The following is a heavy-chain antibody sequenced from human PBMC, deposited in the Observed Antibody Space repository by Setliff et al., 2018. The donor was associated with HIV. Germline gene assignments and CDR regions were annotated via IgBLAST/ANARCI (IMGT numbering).Heavy chain of an antibody. CDR2: ISGGGGST. CDR3: TRGED. D-gene: IGHD1-26*01. V-gene: IGHV3-23*01. J-gene: IGHJ4*02. Sequence: PGGSLRLSCAASGFTFSSYAMSWVRQAPGKGLEWVSVISGGGGSTYYADSVKGRFMFSRDTTKTSFYLQMNSLRAEDTGVYYCTRGEDWGQGTLVPVSS. CDR1: GFTFSSYA.